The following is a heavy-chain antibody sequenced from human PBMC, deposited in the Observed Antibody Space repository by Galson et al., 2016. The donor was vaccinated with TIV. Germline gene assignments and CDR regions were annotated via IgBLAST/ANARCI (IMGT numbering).Heavy chain of an antibody. V-gene: IGHV4-59*08. J-gene: IGHJ4*02. CDR3: ARQNSFSGGGPCSDS. D-gene: IGHD3-16*01. Sequence: ETLSLTCTVSGGSISGYFWSWLRQPPGKGLEWIGYIHYTGNTNHNPSLQTPVTISVDTSKNQFSLKLTSVTASDTAVYYCARQNSFSGGGPCSDSWGPGTLVTVSS. CDR2: IHYTGNT. CDR1: GGSISGYF.